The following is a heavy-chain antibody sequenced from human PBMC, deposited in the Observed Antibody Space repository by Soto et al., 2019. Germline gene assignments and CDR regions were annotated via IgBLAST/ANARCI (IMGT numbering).Heavy chain of an antibody. Sequence: QVQLVQSGAEVKKPGASVKVSCKASGYTFTSYGISWVRQAPGQGLEWMGWISAYNGNTNYAQKLQGRVTMTTDTYTRTAYMELRSLRSDDTAVYYCARADYGERLGVYDAFDIWGQGTMVTVSS. CDR2: ISAYNGNT. D-gene: IGHD4-17*01. V-gene: IGHV1-18*01. CDR1: GYTFTSYG. CDR3: ARADYGERLGVYDAFDI. J-gene: IGHJ3*02.